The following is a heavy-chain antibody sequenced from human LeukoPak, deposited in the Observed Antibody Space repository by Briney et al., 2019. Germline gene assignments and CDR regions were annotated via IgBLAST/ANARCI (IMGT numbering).Heavy chain of an antibody. Sequence: GGSLRLSCVVSGITLSNYGMCWVRQAPGKGLEWVSGISERGGSTNYADSVKGRFIISRDTSKNTVYPQMNSLRVEDTAVYFCAKRGIVIRAVIIIGFHKEAYYFDYWGQGILVTVSS. CDR2: ISERGGST. J-gene: IGHJ4*02. CDR1: GITLSNYG. V-gene: IGHV3-23*01. CDR3: AKRGIVIRAVIIIGFHKEAYYFDY. D-gene: IGHD3-10*01.